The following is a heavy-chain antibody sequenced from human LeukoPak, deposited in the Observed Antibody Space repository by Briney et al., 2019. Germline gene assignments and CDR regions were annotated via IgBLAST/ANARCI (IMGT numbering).Heavy chain of an antibody. CDR2: INPDGNKK. CDR1: GLTFSSSW. CDR3: AREAYSSSWFPGADAFDI. V-gene: IGHV3-7*01. J-gene: IGHJ3*02. Sequence: GGSLRLSCAVSGLTFSSSWMDWVRQAPGKGLEWVASINPDGNKKYSADSVKGRFTISRDNAENSLYLQMNSLRAEDTAVYYCAREAYSSSWFPGADAFDIWGQGTMVTVSS. D-gene: IGHD6-13*01.